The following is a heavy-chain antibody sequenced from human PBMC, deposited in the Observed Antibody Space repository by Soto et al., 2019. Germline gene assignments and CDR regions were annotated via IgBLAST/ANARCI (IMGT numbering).Heavy chain of an antibody. D-gene: IGHD6-6*01. CDR3: ARGLRSVLDY. CDR2: IPSDEKNK. J-gene: IGHJ4*02. V-gene: IGHV3-33*01. CDR1: GFIFSNFG. Sequence: SLRLSCVASGFIFSNFGMHWVRQAPGKGLEWVAVIPSDEKNKQYADSVRGRFAISRDNSKNTLYLQMTSLRAEDTAIYYCARGLRSVLDYWGQGTLVTVS.